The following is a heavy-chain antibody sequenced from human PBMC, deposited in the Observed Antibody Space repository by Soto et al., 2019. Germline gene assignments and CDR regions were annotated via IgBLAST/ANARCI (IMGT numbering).Heavy chain of an antibody. V-gene: IGHV1-3*01. Sequence: GASVKVSCKASGYTFTSYAMHWVRQAPGQRLEWMGWINAGNGNTKYSQKFQGRVTITRDTSASTAYMELSSLRSEDTAVYYCARGKIRFSAYYYYMDVWGKGTTVTVSS. CDR1: GYTFTSYA. CDR2: INAGNGNT. J-gene: IGHJ6*03. D-gene: IGHD3-3*01. CDR3: ARGKIRFSAYYYYMDV.